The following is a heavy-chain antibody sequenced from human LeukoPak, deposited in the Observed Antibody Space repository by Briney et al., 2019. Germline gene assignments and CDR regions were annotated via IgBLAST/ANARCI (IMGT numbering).Heavy chain of an antibody. CDR1: GGSISSSSYY. V-gene: IGHV4-39*01. CDR3: AIRVIVGATYAWFDP. Sequence: PSETLSLTCTVSGGSISSSSYYWGWIRQPPGKGLEWIGSIYYSGSTYYNPSLKSRVTISVDTSKNQFSLKLSSVTAADTAVYYCAIRVIVGATYAWFDPWGQGTLVTVSS. D-gene: IGHD1-26*01. CDR2: IYYSGST. J-gene: IGHJ5*02.